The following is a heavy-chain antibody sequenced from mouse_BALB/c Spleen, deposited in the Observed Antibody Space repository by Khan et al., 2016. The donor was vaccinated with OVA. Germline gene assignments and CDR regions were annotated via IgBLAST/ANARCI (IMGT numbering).Heavy chain of an antibody. CDR1: GYTFTSYW. Sequence: QVQLQQSGAELVKAGASVKMSCKASGYTFTSYWMHWVKQRLGQGLEWFAETNPTNGRTYYNEKFKSKATLTVDKSSSTAYMLLSGPTFEDSAVYYCAIIKKILASYFAYWGQGTTLTVSS. CDR2: TNPTNGRT. V-gene: IGHV1S81*02. D-gene: IGHD1-1*01. CDR3: AIIKKILASYFAY. J-gene: IGHJ2*01.